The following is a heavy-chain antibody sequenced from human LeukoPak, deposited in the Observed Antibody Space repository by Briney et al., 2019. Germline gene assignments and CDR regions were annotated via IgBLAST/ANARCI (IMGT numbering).Heavy chain of an antibody. J-gene: IGHJ4*02. CDR1: GGSFSGYY. CDR2: INHSGST. D-gene: IGHD3-3*01. Sequence: SETLSLTCAVYGGSFSGYYWSWIRQPPGKGLEWIGEINHSGSTSYNPSLKSRVTISVDTSKNQFSLELSSVTAADTAVYYCARGDLITISYWGQGTLVTVSS. V-gene: IGHV4-34*01. CDR3: ARGDLITISY.